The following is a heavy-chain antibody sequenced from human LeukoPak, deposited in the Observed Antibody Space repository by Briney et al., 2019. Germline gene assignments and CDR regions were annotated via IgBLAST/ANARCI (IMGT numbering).Heavy chain of an antibody. CDR3: ARTRDGYNQDYFDY. CDR1: GFAFSSYA. D-gene: IGHD5-24*01. V-gene: IGHV3-23*01. Sequence: PGGSLRLSCAASGFAFSSYAMSWVRQAPGKGLEWVSAISGSGGSTYYADSVKGRFTISRDNSKNTLYLQMNSLRAEDTAVYYCARTRDGYNQDYFDYWGQGTLVTVSS. J-gene: IGHJ4*02. CDR2: ISGSGGST.